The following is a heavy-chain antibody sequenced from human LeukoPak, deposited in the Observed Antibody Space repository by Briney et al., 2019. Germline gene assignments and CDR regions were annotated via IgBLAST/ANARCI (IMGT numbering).Heavy chain of an antibody. V-gene: IGHV3-48*03. CDR2: ISSSGSTI. J-gene: IGHJ6*04. D-gene: IGHD3-22*01. CDR3: AELGITMIAGV. Sequence: GGSLRLSCAASGFTFSSYAMNWVRQAPGKGLEWVSYISSSGSTIYYADSVKGRFTISRDNAKNSLYLQMNSLRAEDTTVYYCAELGITMIAGVWGKGTTVTISS. CDR1: GFTFSSYA.